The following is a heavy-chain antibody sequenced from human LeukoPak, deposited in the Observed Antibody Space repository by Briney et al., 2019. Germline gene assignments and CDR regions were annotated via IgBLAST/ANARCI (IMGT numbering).Heavy chain of an antibody. CDR2: INPNSGGT. Sequence: GASVKVSCKASGYTFTSYDINWVRQATGQGLEWMGWINPNSGGTNYAQKFQGRVTMTRDTSISTAYMELSRLRSDDTAVYYCAREVYDSSGYPDYWGQGTLVTVSS. D-gene: IGHD3-22*01. V-gene: IGHV1-2*02. J-gene: IGHJ4*02. CDR1: GYTFTSYD. CDR3: AREVYDSSGYPDY.